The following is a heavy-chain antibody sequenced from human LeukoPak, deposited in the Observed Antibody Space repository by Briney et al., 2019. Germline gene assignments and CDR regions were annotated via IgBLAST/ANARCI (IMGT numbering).Heavy chain of an antibody. J-gene: IGHJ4*02. V-gene: IGHV4-39*02. Sequence: SETLSLTCTVSGGSISSSTYYWGWIRQPPGKGLEWIGSIYYSGSTYYNPSLKSRVTISVDTSKYQFSLKLSSVTAADTAVYYCARDEGYCSSSSCYTPGDYWGQGTLVTVSS. D-gene: IGHD2-2*02. CDR3: ARDEGYCSSSSCYTPGDY. CDR2: IYYSGST. CDR1: GGSISSSTYY.